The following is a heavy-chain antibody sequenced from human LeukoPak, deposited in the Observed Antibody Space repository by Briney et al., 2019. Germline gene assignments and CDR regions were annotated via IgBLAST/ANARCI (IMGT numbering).Heavy chain of an antibody. Sequence: GGSLRLSCAAFGFTFSSYWMTWVRQPPGKGLEWVANIKQAGSEKYYVDSVKGRFTISRDNAKNSLYLQMNSLRAEDTAVYYCARGGGSPDYWGQGTLVTVSS. CDR2: IKQAGSEK. J-gene: IGHJ4*02. CDR3: ARGGGSPDY. V-gene: IGHV3-7*01. CDR1: GFTFSSYW.